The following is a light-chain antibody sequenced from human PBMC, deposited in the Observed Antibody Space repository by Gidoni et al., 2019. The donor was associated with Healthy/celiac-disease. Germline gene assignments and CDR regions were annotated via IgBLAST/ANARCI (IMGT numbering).Light chain of an antibody. CDR1: QSISSY. Sequence: DIQMTQSPSSLSASVGDRVTITCRASQSISSYLNWYQQKPGKAPNPLIYAASSLQSWVPSRFSGSGSGTDFTLTIRSLQPEDFATYYCQQSYSTPDTFGQGTKVEIK. CDR3: QQSYSTPDT. CDR2: AAS. J-gene: IGKJ1*01. V-gene: IGKV1-39*01.